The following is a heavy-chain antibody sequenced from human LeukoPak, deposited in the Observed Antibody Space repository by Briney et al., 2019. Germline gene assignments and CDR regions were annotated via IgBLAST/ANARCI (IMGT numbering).Heavy chain of an antibody. Sequence: ASVKVSCKASGYXFTSYYVHCVRQAPGQGLEWVGVINPSDGGTISAQKLQDRVALTRDTSTSTVYMEMSSLKSDDTAVYYCARGPLLGYDTNDSGFDIWGQGTLVTVSP. CDR2: INPSDGGT. D-gene: IGHD3-22*01. CDR1: GYXFTSYY. CDR3: ARGPLLGYDTNDSGFDI. V-gene: IGHV1-46*04. J-gene: IGHJ3*02.